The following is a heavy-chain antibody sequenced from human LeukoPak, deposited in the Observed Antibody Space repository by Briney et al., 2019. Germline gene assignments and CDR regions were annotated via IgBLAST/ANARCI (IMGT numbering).Heavy chain of an antibody. J-gene: IGHJ5*02. Sequence: SETLSLTCAVCGGSFSGYYWSWIRQPPGKGLEWIGEINHSGSTNYNPSLKSRVTISVDTSKNQFSLKLSSVTAADTAVYYCAGGVVVAATARIDWFDPWGQGTLVTVSS. D-gene: IGHD2-15*01. CDR2: INHSGST. V-gene: IGHV4-34*01. CDR3: AGGVVVAATARIDWFDP. CDR1: GGSFSGYY.